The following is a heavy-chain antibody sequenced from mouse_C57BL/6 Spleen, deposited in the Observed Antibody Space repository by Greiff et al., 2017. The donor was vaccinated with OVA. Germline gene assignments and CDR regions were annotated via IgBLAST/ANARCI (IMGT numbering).Heavy chain of an antibody. Sequence: EVQLQQSGPELVKPGASVKIPCKASGYTFTDYNMDWVKQSHGKSLEWIGDINPNNSGTIYNQKFKGKATLTVDKSSSTAYMELRSLTSEDTAVYYCARTRAAQAHYYAMDYWGQGTSVTVSS. V-gene: IGHV1-18*01. D-gene: IGHD3-2*02. CDR3: ARTRAAQAHYYAMDY. CDR1: GYTFTDYN. J-gene: IGHJ4*01. CDR2: INPNNSGT.